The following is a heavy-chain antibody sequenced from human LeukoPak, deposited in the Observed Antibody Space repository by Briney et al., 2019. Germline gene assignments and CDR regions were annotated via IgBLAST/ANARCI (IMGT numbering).Heavy chain of an antibody. CDR1: GFTLSNYA. V-gene: IGHV3-23*01. Sequence: TGGSLRLSCAASGFTLSNYAMNWARQAPGKGLEWVSSINGSGDKTYYADSVKGRFTISRDNSKNTLYLQMNSLRAEDTAVYYWAKPARTDYADYWGQGTLVTVSS. J-gene: IGHJ4*02. D-gene: IGHD1-14*01. CDR3: AKPARTDYADY. CDR2: INGSGDKT.